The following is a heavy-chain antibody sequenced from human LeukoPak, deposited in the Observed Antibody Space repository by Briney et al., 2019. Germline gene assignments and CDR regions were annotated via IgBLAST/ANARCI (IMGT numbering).Heavy chain of an antibody. V-gene: IGHV3-30*03. Sequence: GGALRLSCAASGFTFSSYGMHWVRQAPGKGLEWVAVISYDVGKKYYADSVKGRFTISRDNAKNSLYLQMNSLRAGDTAVYYCARGTSITGTLDIADAFDIWGQGTTVTVSS. J-gene: IGHJ3*02. D-gene: IGHD1-20*01. CDR1: GFTFSSYG. CDR2: ISYDVGKK. CDR3: ARGTSITGTLDIADAFDI.